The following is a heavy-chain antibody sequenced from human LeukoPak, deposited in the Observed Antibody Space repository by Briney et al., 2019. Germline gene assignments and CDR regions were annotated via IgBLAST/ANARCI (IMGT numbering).Heavy chain of an antibody. CDR1: GYTFINYA. CDR2: IHAGTGNT. Sequence: ASVKVSCKASGYTFINYAIHWVRQAPGQRLEWMGWIHAGTGNTKYSQKFQGRVTITRDTSANTVYMELSSLRSEDTAVYYCARVFGEGATGDYWGQGTLVTVSS. D-gene: IGHD1-26*01. J-gene: IGHJ4*02. V-gene: IGHV1-3*01. CDR3: ARVFGEGATGDY.